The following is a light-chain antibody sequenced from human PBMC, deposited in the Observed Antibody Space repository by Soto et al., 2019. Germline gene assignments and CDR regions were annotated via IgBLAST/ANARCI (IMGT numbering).Light chain of an antibody. CDR1: QSVSSK. CDR2: DAS. CDR3: HQYHNWT. Sequence: EVVLTQSPATLSVSPGDRATLSCRASQSVSSKVAWYQQKPGQAPRLLIYDASTRATGIPARFSGRGSGTEFTLTISSLQSEDFAVYSCHQYHNWTFGQGTKVDMK. J-gene: IGKJ1*01. V-gene: IGKV3-15*01.